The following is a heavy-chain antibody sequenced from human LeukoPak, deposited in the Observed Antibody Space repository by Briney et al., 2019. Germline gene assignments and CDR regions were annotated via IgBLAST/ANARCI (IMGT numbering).Heavy chain of an antibody. CDR3: ARQIQLWLPIYFDY. J-gene: IGHJ4*02. V-gene: IGHV4-30-4*08. Sequence: SETLSLTCTVSGGSISSGDYYWSWIRQPPGKGLEWIGYIYYSGSTYYNPSLKSRVTISVDTSKNQFSLKLSSVTAADTAVYYCARQIQLWLPIYFDYWGQGTLVTVSS. CDR2: IYYSGST. D-gene: IGHD5-18*01. CDR1: GGSISSGDYY.